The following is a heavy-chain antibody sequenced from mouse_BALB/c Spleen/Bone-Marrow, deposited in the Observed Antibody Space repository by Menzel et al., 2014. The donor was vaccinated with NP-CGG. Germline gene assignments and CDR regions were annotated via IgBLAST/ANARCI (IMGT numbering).Heavy chain of an antibody. CDR2: IWAGGST. CDR1: GFSLTSYG. V-gene: IGHV2-9*02. CDR3: AREGRYGYAMDY. Sequence: VMLVESGPGLVAPSQSLSITCTVSGFSLTSYGVHWVRQPPGKGLEWLGVIWAGGSTNYNSALMSRLSTSKDNSKTQVFLKMNSLQTDGTAMYFCAREGRYGYAMDYWGQGTSVTVSS. D-gene: IGHD2-12*01. J-gene: IGHJ4*01.